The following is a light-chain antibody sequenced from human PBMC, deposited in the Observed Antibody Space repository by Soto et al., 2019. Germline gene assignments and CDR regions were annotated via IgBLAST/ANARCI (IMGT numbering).Light chain of an antibody. CDR1: QDISNY. CDR2: DAS. V-gene: IGKV1-33*01. J-gene: IGKJ1*01. Sequence: DIQMTQSPSSLTSSVGDRVTITCQASQDISNYLNWYQQKPGKAPKLLIYDASNLETGVPSRFSGSGSGTDFTFTISSLQPEDIATYYCQQYDKLPPRGTFGQGTKVDIK. CDR3: QQYDKLPPRGT.